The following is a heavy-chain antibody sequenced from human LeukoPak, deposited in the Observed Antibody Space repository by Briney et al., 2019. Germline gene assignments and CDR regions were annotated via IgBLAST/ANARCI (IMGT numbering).Heavy chain of an antibody. V-gene: IGHV4-34*01. CDR3: ARGRIAVADRALDY. D-gene: IGHD6-19*01. CDR1: GGSFSGYY. Sequence: PSETLSLTCAVYGGSFSGYYWSWIRQPPGKGLEWIGEINHSGSTNYNPSLKSRVTISVDTSKNQFSLKLSSVTAADTAVYYGARGRIAVADRALDYWGQGTLVTV. J-gene: IGHJ4*02. CDR2: INHSGST.